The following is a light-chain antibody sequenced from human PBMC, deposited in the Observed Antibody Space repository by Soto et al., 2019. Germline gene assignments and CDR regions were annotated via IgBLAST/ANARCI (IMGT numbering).Light chain of an antibody. CDR1: SSDVGDYNY. CDR3: SSYTSSSTRV. J-gene: IGLJ1*01. V-gene: IGLV2-14*01. CDR2: DVS. Sequence: QSALTQPASVSGSPGQSITISCTGTSSDVGDYNYVSWYQQHPGKAPKLMIFDVSNRPSGVSNLFSGSKSGNTASLTISGLQAEDEADYYCSSYTSSSTRVLGTGTKLTVL.